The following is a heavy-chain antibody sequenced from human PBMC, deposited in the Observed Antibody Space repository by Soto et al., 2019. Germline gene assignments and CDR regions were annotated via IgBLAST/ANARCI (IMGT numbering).Heavy chain of an antibody. CDR2: IHSSGST. D-gene: IGHD3-9*01. V-gene: IGHV4-59*01. CDR1: GGSNSSYY. J-gene: IGHJ6*02. Sequence: SETLSLTCSVSGGSNSSYYWTWIRQPPGKELEWIGYIHSSGSTNYNPSLKSRVTISGDTSKKQFSLRLRSVTAADTSVYYCARALRYSDWFSYAMDVWGQGTTVTVSS. CDR3: ARALRYSDWFSYAMDV.